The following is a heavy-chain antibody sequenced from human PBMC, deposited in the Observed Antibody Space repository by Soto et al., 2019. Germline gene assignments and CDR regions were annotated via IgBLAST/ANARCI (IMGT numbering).Heavy chain of an antibody. V-gene: IGHV3-30-3*01. Sequence: PGGSLRLSCAASGFTFSSYAMHWVRQAPGKGLEWVAVISYDGSNKYYADSVKGRFTISRDNSKNTLYLQMNSLRAEDTAVYYCARGIAARLAFPVAFDSGGQGTRVT. D-gene: IGHD6-6*01. CDR2: ISYDGSNK. CDR1: GFTFSSYA. J-gene: IGHJ3*02. CDR3: ARGIAARLAFPVAFDS.